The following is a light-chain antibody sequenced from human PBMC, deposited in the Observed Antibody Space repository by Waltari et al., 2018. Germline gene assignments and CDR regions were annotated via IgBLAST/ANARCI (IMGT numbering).Light chain of an antibody. V-gene: IGKV4-1*01. Sequence: IVMTQSPNSLAVSLGERATIPCKSSQSVLYSSNNKNYLAWYQQKPGQPPKLLIYWASTRESGVPDRFSGSGSGTDFTLTISSLQAEDVAVYYCQQYYGTPLWTFGQGTKVEIK. J-gene: IGKJ1*01. CDR3: QQYYGTPLWT. CDR1: QSVLYSSNNKNY. CDR2: WAS.